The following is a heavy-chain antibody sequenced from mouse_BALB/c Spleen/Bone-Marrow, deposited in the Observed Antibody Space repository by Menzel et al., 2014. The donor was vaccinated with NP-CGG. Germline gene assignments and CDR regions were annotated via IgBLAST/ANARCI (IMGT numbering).Heavy chain of an antibody. CDR3: ARRDYGSSFYAMDY. CDR1: GYSFTSYY. D-gene: IGHD1-1*01. Sequence: EVQRVESGPELMKPGASVKISCKASGYSFTSYYMHWVKQSHGKSLEWIGYIDPFNGGASYNQKFKGKATLTVDKSSSTAYMHLSGLTSEDSAVYYCARRDYGSSFYAMDYWGQGTSVTVSS. V-gene: IGHV1S135*01. J-gene: IGHJ4*01. CDR2: IDPFNGGA.